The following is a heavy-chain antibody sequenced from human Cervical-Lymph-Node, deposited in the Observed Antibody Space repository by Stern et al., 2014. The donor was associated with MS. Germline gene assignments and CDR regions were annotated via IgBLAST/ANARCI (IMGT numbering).Heavy chain of an antibody. CDR2: VSHSGDT. Sequence: QLQLQESGPGLVKPSATLSLTCTVSGGTTNDYYWTWIRQPPGKGLEWIGYVSHSGDTNYNPSLKSRVTMSVDTSKNQFSLNLTSVTAADTAVYYCGRDPDYWGQGTLVAVSS. V-gene: IGHV4-59*01. J-gene: IGHJ4*02. CDR3: GRDPDY. CDR1: GGTTNDYY.